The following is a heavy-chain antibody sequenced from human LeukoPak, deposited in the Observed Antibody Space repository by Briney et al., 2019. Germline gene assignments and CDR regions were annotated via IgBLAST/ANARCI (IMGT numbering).Heavy chain of an antibody. CDR3: ARVSARFLEWLGPHNWFDP. D-gene: IGHD3-3*01. V-gene: IGHV4-39*07. Sequence: PSETLSLTCTVSGGSINSSSYYWGWIRQPPGKGLEWIGTIYYSGSTYQNPSLKSRVTISIDTSKNHFSLKLSSVTAADTAVYYCARVSARFLEWLGPHNWFDPWGQGTLVTVSS. CDR1: GGSINSSSYY. J-gene: IGHJ5*02. CDR2: IYYSGST.